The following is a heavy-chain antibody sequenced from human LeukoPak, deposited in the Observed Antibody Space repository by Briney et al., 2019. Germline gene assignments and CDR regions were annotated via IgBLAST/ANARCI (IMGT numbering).Heavy chain of an antibody. CDR1: GFAFSSYW. CDR3: ARSLWPEDY. J-gene: IGHJ4*02. D-gene: IGHD2-21*01. V-gene: IGHV3-7*01. CDR2: INQDGSGQ. Sequence: GGSLRLPCAASGFAFSSYWASWVRQAPGKGLEWVANINQDGSGQNYVDSVRGRFTISRDNAKNSAYLQMDSLRVEDTAVYYCARSLWPEDYWGQGILVTASS.